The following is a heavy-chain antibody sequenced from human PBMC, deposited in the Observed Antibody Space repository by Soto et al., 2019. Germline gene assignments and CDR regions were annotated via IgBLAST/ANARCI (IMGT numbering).Heavy chain of an antibody. D-gene: IGHD3-10*01. J-gene: IGHJ4*02. CDR2: IIPLLGVT. CDR1: GDTFTSYT. Sequence: QVQLVQSGTEVKKPGSSVKVSCKASGDTFTSYTVNWVRQVPGQGLEWMGRIIPLLGVTNNAQNFQGRVTITADTSTSTAYMELRRMPSEDTAVYYCARFQHGSGSYFDAWSQGTLVTVSS. CDR3: ARFQHGSGSYFDA. V-gene: IGHV1-69*02.